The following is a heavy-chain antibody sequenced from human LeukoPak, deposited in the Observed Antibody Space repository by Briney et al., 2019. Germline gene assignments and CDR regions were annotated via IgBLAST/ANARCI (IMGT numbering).Heavy chain of an antibody. J-gene: IGHJ4*02. Sequence: GGSLRLSCAASGFTFSSYSMNWVRQAPGKGLEWVSSISSSSSYIYYADSVKGRFTISRDNAKNSLYLQMNSLRAEDTAVYYCARPYCSGGSCRRGFGYWGQGTLVTVSS. CDR2: ISSSSSYI. CDR1: GFTFSSYS. CDR3: ARPYCSGGSCRRGFGY. V-gene: IGHV3-21*01. D-gene: IGHD2-15*01.